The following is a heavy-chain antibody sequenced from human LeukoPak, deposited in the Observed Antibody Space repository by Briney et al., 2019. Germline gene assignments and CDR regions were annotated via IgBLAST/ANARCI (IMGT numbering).Heavy chain of an antibody. V-gene: IGHV4-59*01. D-gene: IGHD3-22*01. CDR3: ARVGDYYDTSGYYYSHDN. CDR2: IYYSGTT. Sequence: ASETLSLTCTGSGGSISSYYWSWIRQPPGKGLEWIGYIYYSGTTKYNPSLKSRVTISVDTSKNQFSLKLSSVTAADTAVYYCARVGDYYDTSGYYYSHDNWGQGTLVTVSS. J-gene: IGHJ4*02. CDR1: GGSISSYY.